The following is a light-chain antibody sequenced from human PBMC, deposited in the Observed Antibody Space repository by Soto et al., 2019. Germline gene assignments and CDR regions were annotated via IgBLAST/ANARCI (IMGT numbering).Light chain of an antibody. J-gene: IGLJ3*02. CDR3: YSTDSSGNHRV. Sequence: SYELTQPPSVSVPPGQTARITCSGDELPKKYVYWYQHTSGQAPVQVIYEDSKRPSGIPERFSGSSSGTMATLTISGAQVEDEADYYCYSTDSSGNHRVFGGGTKLTVL. CDR1: ELPKKY. CDR2: EDS. V-gene: IGLV3-10*01.